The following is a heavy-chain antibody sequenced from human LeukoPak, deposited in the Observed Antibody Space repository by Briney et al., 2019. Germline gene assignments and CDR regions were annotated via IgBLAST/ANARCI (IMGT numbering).Heavy chain of an antibody. CDR1: GFTFSSYS. CDR3: ARAGYSSGYLFQH. V-gene: IGHV3-21*01. Sequence: PGGSLRLSCAASGFTFSSYSMNWVRQSPGKGLEWVSSISSSSSYIYYADSVKGRFTISRDNAKNSLYLQMNSLRAEDTAVYYCARAGYSSGYLFQHWGQGTLVTVSS. CDR2: ISSSSSYI. J-gene: IGHJ1*01. D-gene: IGHD6-19*01.